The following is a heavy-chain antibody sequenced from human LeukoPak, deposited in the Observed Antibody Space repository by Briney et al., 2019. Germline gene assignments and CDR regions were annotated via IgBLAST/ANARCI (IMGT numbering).Heavy chain of an antibody. CDR1: GFTFSSYE. CDR3: ARGRYCSGGSCYGGIIYFDY. V-gene: IGHV3-48*03. Sequence: GGSLRLSCAASGFTFSSYEMSWVRQAPGKGLEWVSYISSSGSTIYYAGSVKGRFTISRDNAKNSLYLQMNSLRAEDTAVYYCARGRYCSGGSCYGGIIYFDYWGQGTLVTVSS. CDR2: ISSSGSTI. D-gene: IGHD2-15*01. J-gene: IGHJ4*02.